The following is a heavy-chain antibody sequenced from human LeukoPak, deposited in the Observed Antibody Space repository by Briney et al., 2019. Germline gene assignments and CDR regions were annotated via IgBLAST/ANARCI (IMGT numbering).Heavy chain of an antibody. CDR1: GGSFSGYY. CDR2: INHSGST. D-gene: IGHD3-3*01. Sequence: SETLSLTCAVYGGSFSGYYWRWIRQPPGKGLEWIGEINHSGSTNYNPALKSRVTISVDTSKNQFSLKLSSVTAADTAVYYCARALHYDFWSGYYPYYFDYWGQGTLVTVSS. V-gene: IGHV4-34*01. CDR3: ARALHYDFWSGYYPYYFDY. J-gene: IGHJ4*02.